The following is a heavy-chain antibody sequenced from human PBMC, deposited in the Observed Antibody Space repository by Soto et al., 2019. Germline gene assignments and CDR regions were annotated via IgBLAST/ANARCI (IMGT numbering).Heavy chain of an antibody. D-gene: IGHD1-26*01. CDR1: GYTFNRHY. CDR2: IDPSGGDT. Sequence: QVQLVQSGAEVRKPGASVKVSCKASGYTFNRHYIQWVRQAPGQGLEWMGMIDPSGGDTNYAKKFHGRVTLTSDTSTSPVYMELSSLRSEDTAVYYCATRRGVGLTRSSFDYWGPGTLVIVSS. V-gene: IGHV1-46*02. J-gene: IGHJ4*02. CDR3: ATRRGVGLTRSSFDY.